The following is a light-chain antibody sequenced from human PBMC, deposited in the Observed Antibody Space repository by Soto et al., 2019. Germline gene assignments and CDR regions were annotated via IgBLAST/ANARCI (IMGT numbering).Light chain of an antibody. J-gene: IGLJ3*02. V-gene: IGLV2-23*02. Sequence: QPASVSGSLGQSITISCSGSISDVGSFVPVSWYQQHPGKAPRLIVYEVSKRPSGVSNRFSGSKSGNTASLTISGLQADDEADYYCCSYAGSSTSRVFGGGTKLTVL. CDR3: CSYAGSSTSRV. CDR1: ISDVGSFVP. CDR2: EVS.